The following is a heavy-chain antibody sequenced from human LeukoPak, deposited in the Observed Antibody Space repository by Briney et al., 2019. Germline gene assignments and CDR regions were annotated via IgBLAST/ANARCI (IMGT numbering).Heavy chain of an antibody. CDR2: IYKIGST. V-gene: IGHV3-53*01. CDR1: GFTVSTSY. CDR3: ARSSTEDILDY. J-gene: IGHJ4*02. Sequence: GGSLRLSCVASGFTVSTSYMTWVRQAPGKGLEWVSIIYKIGSTYYADSVKGRFTISRDSSNNTLNLLMNSLRAEDTAVYFCARSSTEDILDYWGQGTLLTVSS. D-gene: IGHD2-15*01.